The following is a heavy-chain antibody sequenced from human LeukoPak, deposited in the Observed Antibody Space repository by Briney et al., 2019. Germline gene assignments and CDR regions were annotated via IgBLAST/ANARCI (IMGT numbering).Heavy chain of an antibody. V-gene: IGHV3-23*01. D-gene: IGHD2-2*01. CDR1: GFMFTNYA. CDR2: LSASGGSS. J-gene: IGHJ4*02. CDR3: ARGYCSSTSCYFDY. Sequence: GGSLRLSCAASGFMFTNYAMSWVRQAPGKGLEWVSALSASGGSSYYADSMKGRSTISRDSSKNTLYLQMNGLRAEDTALYYCARGYCSSTSCYFDYWGQGTLVTVSS.